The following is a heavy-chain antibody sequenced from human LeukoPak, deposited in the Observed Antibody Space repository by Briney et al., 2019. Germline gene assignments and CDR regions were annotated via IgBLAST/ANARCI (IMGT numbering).Heavy chain of an antibody. CDR1: GFTFSSYW. CDR2: INIYGSST. V-gene: IGHV3-74*01. J-gene: IGHJ5*02. D-gene: IGHD3-10*01. Sequence: TGGSLRLSCAASGFTFSSYWMHWVRQAPGKGLVWVSRINIYGSSTNYADSVKGRFTISRDNAKNTLYLQMNSLRAEDTAVYYCARAVYYGSGTYVPWGQGTLVTVSS. CDR3: ARAVYYGSGTYVP.